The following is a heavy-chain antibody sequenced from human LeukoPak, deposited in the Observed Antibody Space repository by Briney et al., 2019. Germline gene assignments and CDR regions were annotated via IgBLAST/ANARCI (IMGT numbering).Heavy chain of an antibody. D-gene: IGHD3-10*01. CDR3: AKDYSKTSYYGSGTYYRPKWFDP. V-gene: IGHV1-46*01. CDR2: ISPTGGST. J-gene: IGHJ5*02. Sequence: ASVKVSCKAFGYTFTNSWMHWVRQAPGQGPEWMGLISPTGGSTAYAQKFQGRVTLTRDMSTSTDYLELSSLRAEDTAVYYCAKDYSKTSYYGSGTYYRPKWFDPWGQGTLVTVSS. CDR1: GYTFTNSW.